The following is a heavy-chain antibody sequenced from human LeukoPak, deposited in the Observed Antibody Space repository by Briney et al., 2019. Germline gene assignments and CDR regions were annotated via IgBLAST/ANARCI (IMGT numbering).Heavy chain of an antibody. J-gene: IGHJ4*02. Sequence: SVKVSCKASGGTFSSYAISWVRQAPGQGLEWMGGIIPIFGTANYAQKFQGRVTITAGKSTSTAYMDLSSLRSEDTAVYYCARNYYGSGSYYNRGFDYWGQGTLVTVSS. CDR1: GGTFSSYA. D-gene: IGHD3-10*01. CDR2: IIPIFGTA. CDR3: ARNYYGSGSYYNRGFDY. V-gene: IGHV1-69*06.